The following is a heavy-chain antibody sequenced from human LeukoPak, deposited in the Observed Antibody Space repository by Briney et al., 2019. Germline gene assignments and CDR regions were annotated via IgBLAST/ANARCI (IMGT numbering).Heavy chain of an antibody. CDR1: GFTFSSYA. J-gene: IGHJ4*02. Sequence: GGSLRLSCAASGFTFSSYAMSWVRQAPGKGLEWVSGIGGSGVSTYYADSVKGRFTISRDNSKNTLYLQMSSLRAEDTAVYYCAKRASDWYYFDYWGQGNLVTVSS. CDR3: AKRASDWYYFDY. D-gene: IGHD3-9*01. V-gene: IGHV3-23*01. CDR2: IGGSGVST.